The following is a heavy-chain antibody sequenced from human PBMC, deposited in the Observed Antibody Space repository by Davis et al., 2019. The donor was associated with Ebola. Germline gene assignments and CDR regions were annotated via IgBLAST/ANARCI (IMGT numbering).Heavy chain of an antibody. CDR2: INPSGGSA. CDR1: GYTFTSYY. J-gene: IGHJ4*02. V-gene: IGHV1-46*01. Sequence: AASVKVSCKASGYTFTSYYMHWVRQAPGQGLEWMGIINPSGGSASYAQKFQGRASMTRDTSTSTVYMELSSLRSEDTAVYYCAISYSSGWYWGFDCWGQGTLVTVSS. CDR3: AISYSSGWYWGFDC. D-gene: IGHD6-13*01.